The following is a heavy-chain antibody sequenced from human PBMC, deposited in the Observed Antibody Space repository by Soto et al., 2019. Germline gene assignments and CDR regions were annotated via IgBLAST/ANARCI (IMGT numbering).Heavy chain of an antibody. CDR2: IIPIFGTA. CDR1: LGTFSIDA. Sequence: ASVXVSFRSALGTFSIDAIIVWLQAPGQGLEWMGGIIPIFGTANYAQKFQGRVTITADESTGTAYMELSSLRSEDTAVYYCAEGHIEATPTSYKYYGMDVWGQGTTVTVSS. J-gene: IGHJ6*02. CDR3: AEGHIEATPTSYKYYGMDV. D-gene: IGHD2-15*01. V-gene: IGHV1-69*01.